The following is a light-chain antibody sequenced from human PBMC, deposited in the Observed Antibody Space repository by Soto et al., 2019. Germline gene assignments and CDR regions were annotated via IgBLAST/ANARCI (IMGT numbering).Light chain of an antibody. CDR1: QSVSSN. J-gene: IGKJ1*01. V-gene: IGKV3-15*01. CDR2: GSS. CDR3: EEYNNWPPWT. Sequence: EIVMTQSPATLSVSPGERTTLSCRASQSVSSNLSWYQHKPGQAPRLLIYGSSTRATCIPARFSGSGSGTEFTLTISSLQSEDFAVYYCEEYNNWPPWTFRQGTKV.